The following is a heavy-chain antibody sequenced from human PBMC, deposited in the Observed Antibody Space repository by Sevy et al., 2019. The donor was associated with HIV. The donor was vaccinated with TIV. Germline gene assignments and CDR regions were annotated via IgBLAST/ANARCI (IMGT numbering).Heavy chain of an antibody. V-gene: IGHV3-11*06. D-gene: IGHD5-12*01. CDR2: ISSGSSYT. CDR3: ASEGSYRGYELYDY. CDR1: GFTFSDYY. Sequence: GGSLRLSCAASGFTFSDYYMSWIRQAPGKGLEWVSYISSGSSYTNYADSVKGRFTISTDNAKNSLYLQMNSLRAEDTAVYYCASEGSYRGYELYDYWGQGTLVTVSS. J-gene: IGHJ4*02.